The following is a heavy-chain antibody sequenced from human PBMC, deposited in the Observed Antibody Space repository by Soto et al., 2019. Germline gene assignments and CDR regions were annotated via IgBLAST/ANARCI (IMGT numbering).Heavy chain of an antibody. CDR1: GDSISSYY. CDR3: ARRSSGSGWFDP. D-gene: IGHD6-19*01. Sequence: SETLSLTFTVSGDSISSYYWGWIRQPPGKGLEWIGYIYYSGSTNYNPSLKSRVTISVDTSKNQFSLKLSSVTAADTAVYYCARRSSGSGWFDPWGQGTLVTVSS. J-gene: IGHJ5*02. CDR2: IYYSGST. V-gene: IGHV4-59*01.